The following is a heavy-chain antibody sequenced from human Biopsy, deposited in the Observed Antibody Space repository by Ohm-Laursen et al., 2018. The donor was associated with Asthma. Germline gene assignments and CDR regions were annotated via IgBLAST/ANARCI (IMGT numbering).Heavy chain of an antibody. Sequence: ASVKVSCKASGYTFINFAMHWVRQAPGQRPEWMGWFNPGNGNAKVSEKFQGRVSITRDTSATTAYLEVSSLTSEDTAVYYCARSAETYSGFDSNYYGMDVWGQGTRVTVSS. CDR2: FNPGNGNA. CDR1: GYTFINFA. D-gene: IGHD5-12*01. V-gene: IGHV1-3*01. J-gene: IGHJ6*02. CDR3: ARSAETYSGFDSNYYGMDV.